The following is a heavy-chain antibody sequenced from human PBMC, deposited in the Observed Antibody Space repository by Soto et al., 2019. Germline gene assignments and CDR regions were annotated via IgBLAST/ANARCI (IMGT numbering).Heavy chain of an antibody. J-gene: IGHJ3*02. CDR1: GFSVSSNY. Sequence: GGVLRLSCETSGFSVSSNYMSWVRPAPGKGLEWVAVIYSSGTIYYADSVKGRFTISRDSPKNTLYLQMTSLRGEDTAVYFCAKDLIANNGVWEAFDMWGPGTEVTVSS. CDR2: IYSSGTI. D-gene: IGHD2-8*01. V-gene: IGHV3-53*01. CDR3: AKDLIANNGVWEAFDM.